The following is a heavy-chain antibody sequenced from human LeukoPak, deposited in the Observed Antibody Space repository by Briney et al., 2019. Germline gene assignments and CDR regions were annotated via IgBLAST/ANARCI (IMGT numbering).Heavy chain of an antibody. D-gene: IGHD2-15*01. CDR2: NNPNTGDT. Sequence: ASVKVSCKASGYNFIGYYMHWVRQAPGQGPERMGLNNPNTGDTNYAQKFQGRVTMTRDTSISTAYMELSGLRSDDTAVYYCAGLRGGYGGMSHYGMDVWGQGTPVTVSS. CDR3: AGLRGGYGGMSHYGMDV. V-gene: IGHV1-2*06. J-gene: IGHJ6*02. CDR1: GYNFIGYY.